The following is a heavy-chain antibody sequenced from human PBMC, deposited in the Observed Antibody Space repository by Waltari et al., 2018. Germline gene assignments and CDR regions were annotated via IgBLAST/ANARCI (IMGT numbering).Heavy chain of an antibody. V-gene: IGHV3-7*01. D-gene: IGHD6-13*01. CDR2: INQDGSEK. CDR3: TRGGDDSSWYWRN. Sequence: EVQLVESGGGLVQPGGSLRLSCAASGFTFSNNWMTWVRQAPGKGLEWVANINQDGSEKYAVESLKGRFTISRDNAKNSLYLQLNSLRADDTAVYYCTRGGDDSSWYWRNWGQGTLVTVSS. J-gene: IGHJ4*02. CDR1: GFTFSNNW.